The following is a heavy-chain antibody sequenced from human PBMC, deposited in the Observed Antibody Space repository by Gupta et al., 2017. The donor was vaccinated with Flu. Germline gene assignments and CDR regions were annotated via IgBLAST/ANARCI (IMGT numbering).Heavy chain of an antibody. CDR3: AKSSTVTVVSVYFGRGHFDY. D-gene: IGHD2-15*01. CDR1: GFTLSNYA. Sequence: QVQLEEYGGGVVQPGKSLRLSCSTYGFTLSNYAMHWVRQAPGRGLEWVAVIAFDGSKTDYAESMRGRFIISRDNSKNIVYLQMNSLRAEDTAVYFCAKSSTVTVVSVYFGRGHFDYWGQGALVTVSS. V-gene: IGHV3-30*18. J-gene: IGHJ4*02. CDR2: IAFDGSKT.